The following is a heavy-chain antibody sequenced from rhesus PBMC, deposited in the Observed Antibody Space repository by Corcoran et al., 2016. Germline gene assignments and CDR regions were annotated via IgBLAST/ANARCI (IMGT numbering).Heavy chain of an antibody. Sequence: QVQLQESGPGLVKPSETLSLTCAVSGASISRNYWSGIRQPPGKGLEWIGHIYGSDGSTYYNPSLKSRVTISTDTSKNHFSLKLTSVTAADTAVYDCTRDFDYDFDYWGQGVLVTVSS. CDR2: IYGSDGST. CDR1: GASISRNY. D-gene: IGHD3-40*01. V-gene: IGHV4-160*01. CDR3: TRDFDYDFDY. J-gene: IGHJ4*01.